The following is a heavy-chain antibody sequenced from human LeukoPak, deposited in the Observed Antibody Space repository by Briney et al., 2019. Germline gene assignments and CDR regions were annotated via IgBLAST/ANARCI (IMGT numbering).Heavy chain of an antibody. CDR2: IMPFFGTA. Sequence: ASVKVSCKASVRTFSSSAISWARQAPVQFLDWMNRIMPFFGTANYAQKFQGRVTITTDESTSTAYMELSSLRSEDTAVYYCARALGYCSGGSCYSGFDYWGQGTLVTVPS. CDR3: ARALGYCSGGSCYSGFDY. V-gene: IGHV1-69*05. J-gene: IGHJ4*02. D-gene: IGHD2-15*01. CDR1: VRTFSSSA.